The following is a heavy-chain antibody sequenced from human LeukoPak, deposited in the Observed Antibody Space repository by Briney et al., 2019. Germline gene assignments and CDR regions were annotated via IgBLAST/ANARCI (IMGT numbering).Heavy chain of an antibody. CDR2: IYVDGST. CDR3: ARSLGDWGRAFDI. J-gene: IGHJ3*02. V-gene: IGHV3-53*01. D-gene: IGHD3-16*01. Sequence: GGSLRLSCAASGFTVSSDYMTWVRQAPGKGLEWVSVIYVDGSTYYADSVRGRFTISRDNSKNTLYLQMNSLRAEDTAVYYCARSLGDWGRAFDIWGQGTMVTVSS. CDR1: GFTVSSDY.